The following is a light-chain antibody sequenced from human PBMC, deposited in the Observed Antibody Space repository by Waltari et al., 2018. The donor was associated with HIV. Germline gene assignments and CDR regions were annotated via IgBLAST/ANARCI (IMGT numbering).Light chain of an antibody. CDR2: DVS. CDR1: SSDVGGYNY. CDR3: SSYTSSSTLRV. Sequence: QSALTQPASVSGSPGQSITISCTGTSSDVGGYNYVSWYQQHPGKAPKLMIYDVSNRPSGVSNRFSGSKSGNTASLTSSWLQAEDEADYYCSSYTSSSTLRVFGTGTKVTVL. J-gene: IGLJ1*01. V-gene: IGLV2-14*03.